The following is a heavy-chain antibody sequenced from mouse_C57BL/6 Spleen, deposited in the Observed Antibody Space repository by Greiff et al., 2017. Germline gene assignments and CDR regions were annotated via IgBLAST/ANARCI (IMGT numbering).Heavy chain of an antibody. Sequence: VQLQQSGPEMVKPGASVKMSCKASGYTFTDYNMHWVKQSHGKSLEWIGYINPNNGGTSYNQKFKGKATLTVNKSSSTAYMELRSLTSEDSAVYYCYYYGSSPDWYFDVWGKGTTVTVSS. CDR2: INPNNGGT. D-gene: IGHD1-1*01. CDR1: GYTFTDYN. J-gene: IGHJ1*03. CDR3: YYYGSSPDWYFDV. V-gene: IGHV1-22*01.